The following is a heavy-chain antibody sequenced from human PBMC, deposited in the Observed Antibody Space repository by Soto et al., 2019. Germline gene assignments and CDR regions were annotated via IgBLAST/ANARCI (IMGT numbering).Heavy chain of an antibody. V-gene: IGHV3-74*01. D-gene: IGHD3-10*01. J-gene: IGHJ4*02. CDR2: ITFDGTTT. Sequence: GGSLGLSCSASGVTLNNSCMDWVRQVPGRGLVWVSRITFDGTTTSYADSVKGRFTISRDNAQNTLYLQLDSLRPEDTAVYYCVRMGSYRFDSWGLGTLVTVSS. CDR3: VRMGSYRFDS. CDR1: GVTLNNSC.